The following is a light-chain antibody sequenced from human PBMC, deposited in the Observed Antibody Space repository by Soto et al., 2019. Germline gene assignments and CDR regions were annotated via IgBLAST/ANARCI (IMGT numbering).Light chain of an antibody. CDR3: QSFDTTLSGHVV. CDR1: SSNIGAGYD. CDR2: GNN. J-gene: IGLJ2*01. V-gene: IGLV1-40*01. Sequence: QPVLTQPPSVSGAPGQRVTISCTGSSSNIGAGYDVHWYQQPPGTAPKLLIYGNNNRPSGVPDRFSGSKSGTSASLAIAGLQAEDETDYYCQSFDTTLSGHVVFGGGTKLTVL.